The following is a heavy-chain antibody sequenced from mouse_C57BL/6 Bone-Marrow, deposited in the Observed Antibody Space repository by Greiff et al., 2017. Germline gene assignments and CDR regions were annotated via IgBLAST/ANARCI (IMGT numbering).Heavy chain of an antibody. D-gene: IGHD2-3*01. CDR1: GFSLTSYG. Sequence: VKLVESGPGLVQPSQSLSITCTVSGFSLTSYGVHWVRQSPGKGLEWLGVIWSGGSTDYNAAFIFRLSISKDNSKSQVFFKMNSLQADDTAIYYCARMDDGYYRYFDYWGQGTTLTVSS. J-gene: IGHJ2*01. CDR3: ARMDDGYYRYFDY. V-gene: IGHV2-2*01. CDR2: IWSGGST.